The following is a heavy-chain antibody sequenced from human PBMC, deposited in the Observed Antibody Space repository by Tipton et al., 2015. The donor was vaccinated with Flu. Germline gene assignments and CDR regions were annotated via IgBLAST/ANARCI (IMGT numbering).Heavy chain of an antibody. V-gene: IGHV3-7*03. D-gene: IGHD2-21*01. Sequence: SLRLSCAASGFSFSTYWVNWVRQAPGKGLEWVANINQDGSEKYYVDSVKGRFTILRDNAKNSVYLQMNSLRAEDTAVYYCARQIGGGDCYWGQGTLVTVSS. CDR1: GFSFSTYW. CDR3: ARQIGGGDCY. J-gene: IGHJ4*02. CDR2: INQDGSEK.